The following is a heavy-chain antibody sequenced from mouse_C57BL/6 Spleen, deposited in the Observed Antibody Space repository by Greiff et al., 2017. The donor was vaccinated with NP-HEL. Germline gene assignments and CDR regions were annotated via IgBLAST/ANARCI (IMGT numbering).Heavy chain of an antibody. CDR2: ISSGGDYI. Sequence: EVKLVESGEGLVKPGGSLKLSCAASGFTFSSYAMSWVRQTPEKRLEWVAYISSGGDYIYYADTVKGRFTISRDNARNTLYLQMSSLKSEDTAMYYCTRGGNYSYFDYWGQGTTLTVSS. J-gene: IGHJ2*01. CDR3: TRGGNYSYFDY. D-gene: IGHD2-1*01. CDR1: GFTFSSYA. V-gene: IGHV5-9-1*02.